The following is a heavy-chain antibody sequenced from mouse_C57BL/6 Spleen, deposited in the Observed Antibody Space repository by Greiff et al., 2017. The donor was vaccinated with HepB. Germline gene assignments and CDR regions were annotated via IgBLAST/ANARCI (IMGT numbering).Heavy chain of an antibody. J-gene: IGHJ2*01. CDR1: GYTFTSYG. D-gene: IGHD1-1*01. V-gene: IGHV1-81*01. CDR2: IYPRSGNT. CDR3: ARLGITTVVAPYYFDY. Sequence: QVQLQHSGAELARPGASVKLSCKASGYTFTSYGISWVKQRTGQGLEWIGEIYPRSGNTYYNEKFKGKATLTADKSSSTAYMELRSLTSEDSAVYFCARLGITTVVAPYYFDYWGQGTTLTVSS.